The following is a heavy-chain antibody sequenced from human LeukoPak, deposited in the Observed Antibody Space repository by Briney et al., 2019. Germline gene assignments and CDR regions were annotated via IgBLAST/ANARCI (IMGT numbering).Heavy chain of an antibody. V-gene: IGHV3-30*18. J-gene: IGHJ4*02. D-gene: IGHD6-19*01. Sequence: GGSLRLSCAASGFSFKDYNMHWVRQAPGKGLEWVAVITYDGGNEYYTDSVRGRFTISRDNSKSTLYLQMNSLRTEDTAVYYCAKVRWDNSGWYYLDSWGQGTLVTVSS. CDR1: GFSFKDYN. CDR2: ITYDGGNE. CDR3: AKVRWDNSGWYYLDS.